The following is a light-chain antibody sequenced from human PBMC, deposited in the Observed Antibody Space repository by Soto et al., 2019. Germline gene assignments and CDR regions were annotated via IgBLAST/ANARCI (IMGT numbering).Light chain of an antibody. CDR2: AAS. Sequence: AIRMTQSPSSFSASTGDRVTITCRASQGISSYLAWYQQKPGKAPKLLIYAASTLQSGVPSRFSGSGSGTDFTLTISSLQPDDFATYYCQHYNSYSEALGQGTKVDIK. J-gene: IGKJ1*01. CDR3: QHYNSYSEA. CDR1: QGISSY. V-gene: IGKV1-8*01.